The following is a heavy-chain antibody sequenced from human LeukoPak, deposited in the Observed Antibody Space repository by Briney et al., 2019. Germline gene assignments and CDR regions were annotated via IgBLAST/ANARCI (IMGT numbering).Heavy chain of an antibody. Sequence: GGSLRLSCAASGFTFNTYTMNWVRQAPGKGLEWVSYISGSSGIIDYADSVRGRFTISRDNAKNSLYLQMNSLRAEDTAVYYCARGFTNYKIIGQVPFDNWGKGTWVT. CDR3: ARGFTNYKIIGQVPFDN. CDR1: GFTFNTYT. V-gene: IGHV3-48*01. D-gene: IGHD4/OR15-4a*01. CDR2: ISGSSGII. J-gene: IGHJ4*02.